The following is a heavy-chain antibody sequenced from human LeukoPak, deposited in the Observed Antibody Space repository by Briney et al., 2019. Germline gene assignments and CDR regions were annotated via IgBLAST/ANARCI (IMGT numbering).Heavy chain of an antibody. J-gene: IGHJ4*02. CDR1: GFTFSSHA. D-gene: IGHD6-13*01. V-gene: IGHV3-23*01. CDR2: VSGSGNSA. Sequence: GGSLRLSCAASGFTFSSHAMSWVRQAPGKGLEWVSSVSGSGNSAYSVDSVKGRFTISRDNAKDSLYLQMNSLRAEDTAVYYCGRAANTAAGTPTLAIDYWGQGTLVTVSS. CDR3: GRAANTAAGTPTLAIDY.